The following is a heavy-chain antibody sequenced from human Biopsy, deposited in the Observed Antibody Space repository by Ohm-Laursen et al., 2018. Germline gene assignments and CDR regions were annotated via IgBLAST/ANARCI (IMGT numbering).Heavy chain of an antibody. J-gene: IGHJ5*02. D-gene: IGHD3-22*01. CDR3: ARGDYFDSNGYFWFDP. Sequence: SETLSLTCTVSGGSISGSSWSWIRQAPGKGLEWIGYISYSRDTNYNPSLKSRITISGDTSKNQFSLKLNSVTAADTAVYYCARGDYFDSNGYFWFDPWGQGTLVTVSS. CDR2: ISYSRDT. CDR1: GGSISGSS. V-gene: IGHV4-59*12.